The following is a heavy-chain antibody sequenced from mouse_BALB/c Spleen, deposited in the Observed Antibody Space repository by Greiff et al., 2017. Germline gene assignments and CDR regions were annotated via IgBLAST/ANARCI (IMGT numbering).Heavy chain of an antibody. CDR2: ISSGGSYT. D-gene: IGHD2-1*01. CDR3: ARHKGKDYFDY. CDR1: GFTFSSYA. V-gene: IGHV5-9-3*01. J-gene: IGHJ2*01. Sequence: LVESGGGLVKPGGSLKLSCAASGFTFSSYAMSWVRQTPEKRLEWVATISSGGSYTYYPDSVKGRFTISRDNAKNTLYLQMSSLRSEDTAMYYCARHKGKDYFDYWGQGTTLTVSS.